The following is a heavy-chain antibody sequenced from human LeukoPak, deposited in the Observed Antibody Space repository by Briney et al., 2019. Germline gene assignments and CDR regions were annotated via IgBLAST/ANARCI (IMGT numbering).Heavy chain of an antibody. Sequence: GGSLRLSCAASGFTFSSYWMTWVRQASGKGLEWVANIKEDGSEKNYVDFVKGRFTISRDNAKNSLYLQMNSLRAEDTAVYYCARLLSGSYWSLGHYFDYWGQGTLVTVSS. J-gene: IGHJ4*02. V-gene: IGHV3-7*01. D-gene: IGHD1-26*01. CDR3: ARLLSGSYWSLGHYFDY. CDR2: IKEDGSEK. CDR1: GFTFSSYW.